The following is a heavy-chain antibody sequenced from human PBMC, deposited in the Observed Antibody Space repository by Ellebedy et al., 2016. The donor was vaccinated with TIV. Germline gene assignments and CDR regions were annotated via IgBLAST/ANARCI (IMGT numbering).Heavy chain of an antibody. CDR2: IGGGGDIT. D-gene: IGHD3-22*01. V-gene: IGHV3-23*01. Sequence: GGSLRLSCAASGFTFSSFAMHWVRQAPGKGLEWLSVIGGGGDITYHADSVKGRFTITRDNSKNTLYLQMDRVTAEDTAVYYFAKGTSSGFNYDRVGCEYWGQGTLVTVSS. J-gene: IGHJ4*02. CDR3: AKGTSSGFNYDRVGCEY. CDR1: GFTFSSFA.